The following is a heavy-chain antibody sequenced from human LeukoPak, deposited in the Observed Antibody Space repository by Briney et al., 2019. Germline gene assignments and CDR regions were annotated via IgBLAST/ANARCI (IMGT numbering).Heavy chain of an antibody. CDR1: GGSISSYY. V-gene: IGHV4-59*01. CDR2: IYYSGST. CDR3: ARSLGLLEVLDY. D-gene: IGHD7-27*01. J-gene: IGHJ4*02. Sequence: SETLSLTCTVSGGSISSYYWSWTRQPPGKGLEWIGYIYYSGSTNYNPSLKSRVTISVDTSKNQFFLKLSSVTAADTAVYYCARSLGLLEVLDYWGQGTLVTVSS.